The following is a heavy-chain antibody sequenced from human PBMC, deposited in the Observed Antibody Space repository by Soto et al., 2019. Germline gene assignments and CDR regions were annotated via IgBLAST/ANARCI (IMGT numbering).Heavy chain of an antibody. CDR2: ISGGAGST. CDR1: GFTISTHA. CDR3: AKEGYVSGFF. J-gene: IGHJ4*02. D-gene: IGHD3-10*01. V-gene: IGHV3-23*01. Sequence: EVQLLESGGGLVQPGGSLRLSCAVSGFTISTHAIIWVRQGPGKGREWVSGISGGAGSTYYADSVKGRFTISRDNPKNALYLQMNSLRAEDTAVYYCAKEGYVSGFFWGQGTLVTVSS.